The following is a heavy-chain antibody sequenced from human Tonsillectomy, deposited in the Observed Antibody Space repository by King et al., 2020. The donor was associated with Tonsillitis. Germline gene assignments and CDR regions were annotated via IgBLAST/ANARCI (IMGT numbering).Heavy chain of an antibody. CDR2: ISWDGGST. V-gene: IGHV3-43D*03. Sequence: VQLVESGGVVVQPGGSLRLSCAASEFTFHDYAMHWVRQAPGKGLEWVSLISWDGGSTYYADSVKGRFTISRDNSKNSLYLQMNSLRAEDTALYDCAKGARKPGYSSGLGYWGQGTLVTVSS. CDR3: AKGARKPGYSSGLGY. D-gene: IGHD6-19*01. CDR1: EFTFHDYA. J-gene: IGHJ4*02.